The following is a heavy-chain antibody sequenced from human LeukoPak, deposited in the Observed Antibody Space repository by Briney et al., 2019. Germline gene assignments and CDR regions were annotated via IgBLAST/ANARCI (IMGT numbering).Heavy chain of an antibody. D-gene: IGHD6-25*01. J-gene: IGHJ2*01. CDR3: ARQGGGFWYFDL. V-gene: IGHV4-59*08. CDR1: GGSISSYY. CDR2: IYYSGST. Sequence: KPSETLSLTCTVSGGSISSYYWSWIRQPPGKGLEWIGYIYYSGSTNYNPSLKSRVTISVDTSKNQFSLKLSSVTAADTAVYYCARQGGGFWYFDLRGRGTLVTVSS.